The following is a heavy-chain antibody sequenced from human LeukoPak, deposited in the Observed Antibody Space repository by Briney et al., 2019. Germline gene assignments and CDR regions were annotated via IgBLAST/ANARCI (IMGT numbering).Heavy chain of an antibody. CDR1: GGSISSSSYY. Sequence: SETLSLTCTVSGGSISSSSYYWGCIRQPPGKGLEWIGSIYYSGSTYYNPSLKSRVTISVDTSKNQFSLKLSSVTAADTAVYYCAAIIVLLWFGEFDYWGQGTLVTVSS. V-gene: IGHV4-39*01. J-gene: IGHJ4*02. D-gene: IGHD3-10*01. CDR3: AAIIVLLWFGEFDY. CDR2: IYYSGST.